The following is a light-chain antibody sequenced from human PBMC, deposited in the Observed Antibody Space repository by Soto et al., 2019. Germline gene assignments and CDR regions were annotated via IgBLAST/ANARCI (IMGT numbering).Light chain of an antibody. J-gene: IGLJ3*02. Sequence: QSALTQPRSVSGSPGQSVTISCTGTSSDVGNYNYVSWYQQHPGKAPKVMIYDVNKWPSGVPDRCSGSKSGNTASLTISGLQAEDEADYYCCSYAGSYTWVFGGGTKLTVL. CDR3: CSYAGSYTWV. CDR1: SSDVGNYNY. CDR2: DVN. V-gene: IGLV2-11*01.